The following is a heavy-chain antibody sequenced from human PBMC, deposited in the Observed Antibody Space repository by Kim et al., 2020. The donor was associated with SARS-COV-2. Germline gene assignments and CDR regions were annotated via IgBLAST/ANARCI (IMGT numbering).Heavy chain of an antibody. D-gene: IGHD2-2*01. J-gene: IGHJ4*02. V-gene: IGHV4-39*01. CDR1: GGSISSSSYY. CDR2: IYYSGST. CDR3: ASTLYCSSTSCLDY. Sequence: SETLSLTCTVSGGSISSSSYYWGWIRQPPGKGLEWIGSIYYSGSTYYNPSLKSRVTISVDTSKHQFSLKLSSVTAADTAVYYCASTLYCSSTSCLDYWGQGTLVTVSS.